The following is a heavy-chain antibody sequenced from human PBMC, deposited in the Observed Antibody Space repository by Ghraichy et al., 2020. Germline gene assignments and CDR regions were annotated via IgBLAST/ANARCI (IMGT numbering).Heavy chain of an antibody. V-gene: IGHV3-21*01. Sequence: GGSPRLSCVKRGPIVSTTAIQSLHPASYAVLGLVTSISSSTRYIYYADSVKGRFTISRDNAQNSLYLQMNSLRAEDTALYYCSRGGGAGTPVLYHMDVWG. CDR3: SRGGGAGTPVLYHMDV. J-gene: IGHJ6*03. CDR1: GPIVSTTA. CDR2: ISSSTRYI. D-gene: IGHD6-19*01.